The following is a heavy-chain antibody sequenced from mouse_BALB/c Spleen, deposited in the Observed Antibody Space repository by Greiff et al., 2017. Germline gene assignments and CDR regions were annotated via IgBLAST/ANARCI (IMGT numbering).Heavy chain of an antibody. CDR3: ASSDSSGYVY. V-gene: IGHV1S127*01. CDR1: GYSFTSYW. Sequence: VQLQQSGPQLVRPGASVKISCKASGYSFTSYWMHWVKQRPGQGLEWIGMIDPSDSETRLNQKFKDKATLTVDKSSSTAYMQLSSPTSEDSAVYYCASSDSSGYVYWGQGTLVTVSA. CDR2: IDPSDSET. D-gene: IGHD3-2*01. J-gene: IGHJ3*01.